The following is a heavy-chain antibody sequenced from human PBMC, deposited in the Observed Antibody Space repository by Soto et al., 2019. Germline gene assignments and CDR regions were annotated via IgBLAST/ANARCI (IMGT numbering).Heavy chain of an antibody. D-gene: IGHD2-2*02. CDR3: VKDLTGVPAAINGYDY. Sequence: GGSLRLSCAASGFTFSSYAMSWVRQAPGKGLEWVSAISGSGGSTYYADSVKGRFTISRDNSKNTLYLQMNSLRAEDTAVFFCVKDLTGVPAAINGYDYWGQGTLVTVSS. CDR2: ISGSGGST. J-gene: IGHJ4*02. V-gene: IGHV3-23*01. CDR1: GFTFSSYA.